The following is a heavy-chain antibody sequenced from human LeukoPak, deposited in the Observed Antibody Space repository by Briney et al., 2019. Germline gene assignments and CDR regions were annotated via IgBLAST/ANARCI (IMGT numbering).Heavy chain of an antibody. D-gene: IGHD3-10*01. CDR1: GFTFSSYA. J-gene: IGHJ4*02. CDR3: ARDQKSILWFGELLSNYFDY. Sequence: GGSLRLSCAASGFTFSSYAMPWVRQAPGKGLEWVAVISYDGSNKYYADSVKGRFTISRDNSKNTLYLQMNSLRAEDTAVYYCARDQKSILWFGELLSNYFDYWGQGTLVTVSS. V-gene: IGHV3-30-3*01. CDR2: ISYDGSNK.